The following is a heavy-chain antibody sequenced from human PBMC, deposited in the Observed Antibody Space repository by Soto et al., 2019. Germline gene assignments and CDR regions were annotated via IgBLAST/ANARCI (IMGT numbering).Heavy chain of an antibody. CDR1: GDTISTGGYT. J-gene: IGHJ5*01. V-gene: IGHV4-30-2*05. CDR2: TYHSGNP. Sequence: SETLSLTCDVSGDTISTGGYTWAWIRQPPGKALEWIGHTYHSGNPYYNPSLKSRITINPDTSNNQFSLQLNSVTPDDTAVYYCARLIGNSWLDSWGQGTLVTVSS. CDR3: ARLIGNSWLDS. D-gene: IGHD2-8*01.